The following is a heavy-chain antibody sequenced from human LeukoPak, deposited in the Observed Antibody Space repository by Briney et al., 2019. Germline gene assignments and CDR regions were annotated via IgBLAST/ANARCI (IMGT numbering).Heavy chain of an antibody. CDR3: ARRSGSYQPTDY. J-gene: IGHJ4*02. V-gene: IGHV4-39*01. D-gene: IGHD1-26*01. Sequence: KPSETLSLTCSVSGGSISGSSYYWGWIRQPPGKRLEWFGSFYSSGSTYYNSSLQSRVTISVDTSKNQFSLKLSSVTAADTAVYYCARRSGSYQPTDYWGQGTLVTVSS. CDR2: FYSSGST. CDR1: GGSISGSSYY.